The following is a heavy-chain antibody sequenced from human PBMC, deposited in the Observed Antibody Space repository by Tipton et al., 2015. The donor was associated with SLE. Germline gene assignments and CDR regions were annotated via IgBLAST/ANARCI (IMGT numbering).Heavy chain of an antibody. J-gene: IGHJ3*02. CDR1: GGSFSGYY. CDR2: IFHSGST. D-gene: IGHD1-26*01. CDR3: ARDGWIVGAHGAFDI. Sequence: TLSLTCAVYGGSFSGYYWSWIRQPPGKGLEWIGEIFHSGSTNYNPSLKSRVTISVDKSKNQFSLKLSSVTAADTAVYYCARDGWIVGAHGAFDIWDQGTMVTVSS. V-gene: IGHV4-34*12.